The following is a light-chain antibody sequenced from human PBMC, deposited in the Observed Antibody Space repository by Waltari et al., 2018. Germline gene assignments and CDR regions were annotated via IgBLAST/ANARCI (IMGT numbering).Light chain of an antibody. J-gene: IGKJ2*01. V-gene: IGKV4-1*01. CDR2: WAS. CDR3: QQYYGPPYN. Sequence: DIMMTQSPDVLAVSLGERASIKCKSSHSVLDYFNNKDSLAWYQQKAGQPPRLLIHWASTRETGVPDRFRGSGSGTDFTLTISSLQAEDAALYYCQQYYGPPYNFGQGTRLEIK. CDR1: HSVLDYFNNKDS.